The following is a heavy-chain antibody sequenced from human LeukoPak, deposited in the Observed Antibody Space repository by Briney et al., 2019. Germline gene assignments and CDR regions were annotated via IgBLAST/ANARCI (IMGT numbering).Heavy chain of an antibody. D-gene: IGHD5-12*01. Sequence: ASVTVSCKASGYIISSYYIHWVRQAPGQGLERMGIIGPSGGGTSYAQRFQGRVSVARDTSTNTVYMELSGLRSEDTAIYYCARCYSGYDYGPVYWGQGTLVTVSS. CDR1: GYIISSYY. V-gene: IGHV1-46*01. CDR3: ARCYSGYDYGPVY. J-gene: IGHJ4*02. CDR2: IGPSGGGT.